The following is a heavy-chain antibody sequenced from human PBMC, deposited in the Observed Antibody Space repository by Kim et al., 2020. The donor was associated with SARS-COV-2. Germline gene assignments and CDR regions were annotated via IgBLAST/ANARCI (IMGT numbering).Heavy chain of an antibody. V-gene: IGHV3-21*03. CDR1: GFNFSTHS. CDR2: ITGSSTYI. Sequence: GGSLRLSCAASGFNFSTHSMNWVRQAPGKGLEWVSSITGSSTYIYYADSVKGRFTISRDNAKNSLYLQMNSLRVEDTAVYYCAREIYDVGYFYYGMDVWGQGTTVTVSS. J-gene: IGHJ6*02. D-gene: IGHD3-3*01. CDR3: AREIYDVGYFYYGMDV.